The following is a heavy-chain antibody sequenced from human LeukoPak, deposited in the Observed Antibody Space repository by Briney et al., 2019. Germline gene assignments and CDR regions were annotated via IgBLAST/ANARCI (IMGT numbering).Heavy chain of an antibody. CDR2: IIPIFGTA. CDR3: ARELYGSGSN. D-gene: IGHD3-10*01. J-gene: IGHJ4*02. CDR1: GGTFSSYA. Sequence: GASVKVSFKASGGTFSSYAISWVRQAPGQGLEWMGGIIPIFGTANYAQKFQGRVTITADESTSTAYMELSSLRSEDTAVYYCARELYGSGSNWGQGTLVTVSS. V-gene: IGHV1-69*13.